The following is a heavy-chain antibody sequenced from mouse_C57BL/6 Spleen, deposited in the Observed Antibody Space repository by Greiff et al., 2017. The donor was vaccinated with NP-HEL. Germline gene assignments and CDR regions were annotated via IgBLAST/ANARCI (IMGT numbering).Heavy chain of an antibody. Sequence: QVQLQQSGPELVKPGASVKISCKASGYAFSSSWMNWVKQRPGKGLEWIGRIYPGDGDTNYNGKFKGKATLTADKSSSTAYMQLSSLTSEDSAVYFCARDGYLYYGNPFAYWGQGTLVTVSA. CDR1: GYAFSSSW. D-gene: IGHD2-1*01. CDR2: IYPGDGDT. V-gene: IGHV1-82*01. CDR3: ARDGYLYYGNPFAY. J-gene: IGHJ3*01.